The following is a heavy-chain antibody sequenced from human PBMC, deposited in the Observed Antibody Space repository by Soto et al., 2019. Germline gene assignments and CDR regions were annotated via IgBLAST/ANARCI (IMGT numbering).Heavy chain of an antibody. CDR3: ARAPVLRFLEWLPTGLDS. CDR1: GGSISSGDYY. J-gene: IGHJ4*02. Sequence: SETLSLTCTVSGGSISSGDYYWSWIRQPPGKGLEWIGYIYYSGSTYYNPSLKSRVTISVDTSKNQFSLKLSSVTAADTAVYYCARAPVLRFLEWLPTGLDSWGQGTLVTVSS. V-gene: IGHV4-30-4*01. D-gene: IGHD3-3*01. CDR2: IYYSGST.